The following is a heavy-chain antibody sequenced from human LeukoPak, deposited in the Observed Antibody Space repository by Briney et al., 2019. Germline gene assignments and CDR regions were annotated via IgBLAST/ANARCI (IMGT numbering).Heavy chain of an antibody. J-gene: IGHJ5*02. V-gene: IGHV1-8*03. Sequence: ASVKVSCKASGYTFTSYDINWVRQATGQGLEWMGWMNPNSGNTGYAQKFQGRVTITRNTSISTAYMELSSLRSEDTAVYYCARSEYSYGFGPAYNWFDPWGQGTLVTVSS. D-gene: IGHD5-18*01. CDR3: ARSEYSYGFGPAYNWFDP. CDR1: GYTFTSYD. CDR2: MNPNSGNT.